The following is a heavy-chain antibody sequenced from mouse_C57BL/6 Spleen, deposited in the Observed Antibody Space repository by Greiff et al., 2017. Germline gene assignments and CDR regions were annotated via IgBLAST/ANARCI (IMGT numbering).Heavy chain of an antibody. J-gene: IGHJ3*01. D-gene: IGHD1-1*01. Sequence: EVQLVESGPGLVKPSQSLSLTCSVTGYSITSGHYWNWIRQFPGNKLEWMGYISYDGSNNYNPSLKNRISITRDTSKNQFFLKLNSVTTEDTATYYCARDWATVVGDWGQGTLVTVSA. CDR3: ARDWATVVGD. V-gene: IGHV3-6*01. CDR2: ISYDGSN. CDR1: GYSITSGHY.